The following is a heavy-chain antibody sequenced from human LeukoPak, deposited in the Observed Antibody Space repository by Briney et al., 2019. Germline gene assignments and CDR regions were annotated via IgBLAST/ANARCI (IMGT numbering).Heavy chain of an antibody. Sequence: LEWIGEINHIGSTNYNPSLKSRVTISVDTSKNQFSLKLSSVTAADTAVYYCARGLISANYVWGSYRRWFDPWGQGTLVTVSS. J-gene: IGHJ5*02. CDR3: ARGLISANYVWGSYRRWFDP. CDR2: INHIGST. D-gene: IGHD3-16*02. V-gene: IGHV4-34*01.